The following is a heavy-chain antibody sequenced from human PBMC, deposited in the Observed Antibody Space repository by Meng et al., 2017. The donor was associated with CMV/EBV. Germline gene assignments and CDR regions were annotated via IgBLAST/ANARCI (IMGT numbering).Heavy chain of an antibody. D-gene: IGHD2-21*01. J-gene: IGHJ4*02. CDR1: GFTFSSYA. V-gene: IGHV3-30*04. CDR2: ISYDGSNK. CDR3: ARGRHTESYFDY. Sequence: GGSLRLSCAASGFTFSSYAMHWVRQAPGKGLEWVAVISYDGSNKYYADSVKGRFTISRDNSKNTLYLQMNSLRAEDTAVYYCARGRHTESYFDYWGQGTLVTVSS.